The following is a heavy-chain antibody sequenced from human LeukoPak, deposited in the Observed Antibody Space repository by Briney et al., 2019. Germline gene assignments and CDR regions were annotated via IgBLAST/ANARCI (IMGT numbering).Heavy chain of an antibody. CDR3: ARERGIRGAYDFWSGYTIGGDAFDI. CDR2: INPNSGGT. J-gene: IGHJ3*02. D-gene: IGHD3-3*01. V-gene: IGHV1-2*06. Sequence: EASVKVSCTASGYTFTGYYMHWVRQAPGQGLEWMGRINPNSGGTNYAQKFQGRVTMTRDTSISTAYMELSRLRSDDTAVYYCARERGIRGAYDFWSGYTIGGDAFDIWGQGTMVTVSS. CDR1: GYTFTGYY.